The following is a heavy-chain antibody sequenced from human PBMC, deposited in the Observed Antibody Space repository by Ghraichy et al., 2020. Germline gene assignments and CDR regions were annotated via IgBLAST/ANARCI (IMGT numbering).Heavy chain of an antibody. Sequence: GGSLRLSCAASGFTFSSYAMHWVRQAPGKGLEYVSAISSNGGSTYYANSVKGRFTISRDNSKNTLYLQMGSLRAEDMAVYYCARVLSYYYYGMDVWGQGTTVTVSS. CDR2: ISSNGGST. D-gene: IGHD3-16*02. CDR1: GFTFSSYA. CDR3: ARVLSYYYYGMDV. V-gene: IGHV3-64*01. J-gene: IGHJ6*02.